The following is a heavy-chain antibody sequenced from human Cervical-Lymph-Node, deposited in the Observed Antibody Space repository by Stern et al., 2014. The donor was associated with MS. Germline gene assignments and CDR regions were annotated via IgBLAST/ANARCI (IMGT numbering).Heavy chain of an antibody. V-gene: IGHV1-46*01. CDR2: ISPKIGNT. Sequence: MQLVESGAEVKKPGASVKVSCKTSGYTFISYNIHWVRQAPGQRLEWMGAISPKIGNTDYAQNFQGRVSVTRDTSTTTVNMELSSLTSEDPAIYYCARKPANNSFDYWGQGTLVAVSS. J-gene: IGHJ4*02. CDR3: ARKPANNSFDY. CDR1: GYTFISYN.